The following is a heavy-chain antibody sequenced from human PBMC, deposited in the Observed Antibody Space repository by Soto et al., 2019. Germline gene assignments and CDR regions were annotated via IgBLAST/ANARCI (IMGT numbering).Heavy chain of an antibody. CDR2: IYHSGST. V-gene: IGHV4-4*02. CDR1: GGSIISSNW. CDR3: ARRAWSGSKSHVYLRY. D-gene: IGHD3-10*01. J-gene: IGHJ4*02. Sequence: PSETLSLTCAVSGGSIISSNWWNWVRQPPGKGLEWIGEIYHSGSTYYKPSLKSRVAMSVDTSKNQFSLKLTSATAADTAVYYCARRAWSGSKSHVYLRYWGRGVLVTISS.